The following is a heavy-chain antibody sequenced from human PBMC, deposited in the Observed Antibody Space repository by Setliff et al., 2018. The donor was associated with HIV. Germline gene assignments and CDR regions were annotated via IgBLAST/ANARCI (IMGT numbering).Heavy chain of an antibody. D-gene: IGHD6-19*01. V-gene: IGHV1-18*01. CDR1: GYTFSSHG. J-gene: IGHJ3*02. CDR2: ISDYTGNT. CDR3: ARYASYPSDWRESFEI. Sequence: ASVKVSCKASGYTFSSHGITWVRQVPGQGLEWMGWISDYTGNTKYAKKFQAKVTITIDSSTTTAYMELRSLRGDDTALYCCARYASYPSDWRESFEIWGQGTLVTVSS.